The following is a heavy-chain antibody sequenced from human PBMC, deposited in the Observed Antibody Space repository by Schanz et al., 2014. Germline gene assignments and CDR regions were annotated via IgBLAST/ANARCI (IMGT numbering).Heavy chain of an antibody. J-gene: IGHJ5*01. CDR3: AKTPREYCNYDNCPNWFDS. CDR2: ISGSGGST. D-gene: IGHD2-15*01. V-gene: IGHV3-23*01. CDR1: GFTFSSYA. Sequence: EVQLMESGGGLVKPGGSLRLSCAASGFTFSSYAMSWVRQAPGKGLEWVSAISGSGGSTYYADSVKGRFTISRDNSKNTLYLQMNSLRAEDTAVYYCAKTPREYCNYDNCPNWFDSWGQGTLVTASS.